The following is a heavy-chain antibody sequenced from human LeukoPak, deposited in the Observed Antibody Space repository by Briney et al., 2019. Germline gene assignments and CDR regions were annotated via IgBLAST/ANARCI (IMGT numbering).Heavy chain of an antibody. Sequence: GGALRLSCAASGFTFRRYGMHGLRQAPAKGLAWVAVMWYEGSNQYYEDSVEGRFTISRGNPKHTLYLQMNSLRAECTAVYCCEIDVSRTWYGAFDLWGQGTMVIVSS. CDR3: EIDVSRTWYGAFDL. CDR2: MWYEGSNQ. D-gene: IGHD6-13*01. J-gene: IGHJ3*01. CDR1: GFTFRRYG. V-gene: IGHV3-30*02.